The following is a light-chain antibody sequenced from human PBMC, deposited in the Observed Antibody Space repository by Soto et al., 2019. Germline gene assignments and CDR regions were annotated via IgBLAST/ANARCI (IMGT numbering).Light chain of an antibody. CDR1: QSVSSY. CDR2: DAS. Sequence: EIVLTQSPATLSLSPGERATLSCRASQSVSSYLAWYQQKPGQAPRLLIYDASNRATGIPARFSGSESGTDSTLTISSLEPEDSAVYYCQQRSNWPPTFGGGTKVEIK. J-gene: IGKJ4*01. CDR3: QQRSNWPPT. V-gene: IGKV3-11*01.